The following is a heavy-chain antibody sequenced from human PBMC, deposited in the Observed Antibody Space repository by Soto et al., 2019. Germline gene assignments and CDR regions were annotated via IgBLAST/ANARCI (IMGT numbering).Heavy chain of an antibody. Sequence: EVQVMESGGGLVQPGGSLSLSCNFTFSMYSMNWVRQAPGKGLEWVASISSGSTYIKYADSVKGRFTISRDNAKNSVSLQMNSLRVDDTAVYFCTRDQGGSYDSWFDPWGQGTLVTVSS. J-gene: IGHJ5*02. CDR2: ISSGSTYI. CDR3: TRDQGGSYDSWFDP. D-gene: IGHD1-26*01. V-gene: IGHV3-21*01. CDR1: TFSMYS.